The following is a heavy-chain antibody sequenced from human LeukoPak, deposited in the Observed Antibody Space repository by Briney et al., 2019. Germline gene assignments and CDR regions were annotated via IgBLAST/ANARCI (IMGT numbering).Heavy chain of an antibody. Sequence: SETLSHTCTVSGGSISSYYWSWIRQPPGKGLEWIGYIYATGSTNYNPSLKSRVTISVDTSKNQFSLNLRSVTAADTAVYYCARHGSVRSPLGPWGQGTLVTVSS. CDR3: ARHGSVRSPLGP. CDR2: IYATGST. D-gene: IGHD3-10*01. V-gene: IGHV4-4*09. J-gene: IGHJ5*02. CDR1: GGSISSYY.